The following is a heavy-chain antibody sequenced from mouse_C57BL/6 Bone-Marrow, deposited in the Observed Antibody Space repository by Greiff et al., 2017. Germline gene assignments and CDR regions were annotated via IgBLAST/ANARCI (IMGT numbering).Heavy chain of an antibody. D-gene: IGHD1-1*01. CDR2: ISDGGSYT. CDR1: GFTFSSYA. Sequence: EVQGVESGGGLVKPGGSLKLSCAASGFTFSSYAMSWVRQTPEKRLEWVATISDGGSYTYYPDNVKGRFTISRDNAKNTLYLQMSHLKSEDTAMYYCARDYYYGSADYWGQGTTLTVSS. J-gene: IGHJ2*01. CDR3: ARDYYYGSADY. V-gene: IGHV5-4*01.